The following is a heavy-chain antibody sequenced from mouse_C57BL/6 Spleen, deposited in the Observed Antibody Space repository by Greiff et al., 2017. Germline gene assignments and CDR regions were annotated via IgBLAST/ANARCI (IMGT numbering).Heavy chain of an antibody. J-gene: IGHJ3*01. V-gene: IGHV1-42*01. CDR3: ARGGYDGYDY. CDR2: INPSPGGT. CDR1: GSSFTGYY. D-gene: IGHD2-3*01. Sequence: EVQLQQSGPELVQSGASVLISCKASGSSFTGYYMNWVKQSPEKSLEWIGEINPSPGGTTYTQKFKAKATLTVDKSSSTAYMQLKSLTSEDSAVYYCARGGYDGYDYWGQGTLVTVSA.